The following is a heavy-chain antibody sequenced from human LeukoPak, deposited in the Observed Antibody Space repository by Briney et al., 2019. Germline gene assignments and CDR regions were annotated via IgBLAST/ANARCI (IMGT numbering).Heavy chain of an antibody. V-gene: IGHV4-39*01. D-gene: IGHD3-22*01. Sequence: SEPLSLTCTVSGGSISSSRYYWGWIRRPPGKGLEWIGSIYYSGSTYYNPSLKSRVTISVDTSKNQFSLKLSSVTAADTAVYYCARLPFVTYYYDSSGPNSSAFDIWGQGTMVTVSS. CDR2: IYYSGST. CDR3: ARLPFVTYYYDSSGPNSSAFDI. CDR1: GGSISSSRYY. J-gene: IGHJ3*02.